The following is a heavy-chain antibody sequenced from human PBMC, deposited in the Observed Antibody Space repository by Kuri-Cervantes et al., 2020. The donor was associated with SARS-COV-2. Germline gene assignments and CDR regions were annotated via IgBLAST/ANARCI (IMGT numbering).Heavy chain of an antibody. J-gene: IGHJ4*02. CDR3: ARWPSWSGSIDY. CDR1: GGSISSYY. Sequence: SETLSLTCTVSGGSISSYYRSWIRQPPGKGLEWIGYIYYSGSTNYNPSLKSRVTISVDTSKNQFSLKLSSVTAADTAVYYCARWPSWSGSIDYWGQGTLVTVSS. D-gene: IGHD3-3*01. V-gene: IGHV4-59*01. CDR2: IYYSGST.